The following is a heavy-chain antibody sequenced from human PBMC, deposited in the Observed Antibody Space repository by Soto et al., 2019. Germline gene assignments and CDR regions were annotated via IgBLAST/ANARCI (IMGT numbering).Heavy chain of an antibody. CDR2: TYYRSKWST. J-gene: IGHJ5*01. CDR1: GDSVSSKSAA. CDR3: TRALSGSYDS. D-gene: IGHD1-26*01. V-gene: IGHV6-1*01. Sequence: SQTLSLTCAISGDSVSSKSAAWNWIRQSPSRGLEWLGRTYYRSKWSTDYAVSAKSRITINPDTSKNQFSLQLNSVTPEDTAVYYCTRALSGSYDSWGQGTLVTVSS.